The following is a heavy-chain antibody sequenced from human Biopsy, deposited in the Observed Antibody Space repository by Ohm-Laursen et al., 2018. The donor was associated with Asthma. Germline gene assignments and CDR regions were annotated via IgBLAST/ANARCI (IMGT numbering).Heavy chain of an antibody. Sequence: GASVKVSCKSLGGTLNTYVIGWVRQAPGQGLEWMGGINSVLGTTTYPQKFQDRVTITADDSTSTVYMELSSLRSEDTAVYYCARKAGSCISRTCYSLDFWGQGTLVTVSS. V-gene: IGHV1-69*13. J-gene: IGHJ4*02. D-gene: IGHD2-2*01. CDR3: ARKAGSCISRTCYSLDF. CDR1: GGTLNTYV. CDR2: INSVLGTT.